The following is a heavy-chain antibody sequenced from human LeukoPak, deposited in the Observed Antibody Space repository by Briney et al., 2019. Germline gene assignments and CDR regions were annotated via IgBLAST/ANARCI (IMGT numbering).Heavy chain of an antibody. CDR2: ISRGGSTT. CDR1: GFTFSDYY. V-gene: IGHV3-11*04. D-gene: IGHD6-13*01. Sequence: GGSLRLSCAASGFTFSDYYMSWIRQAPGKGLEWVSYISRGGSTTYYADSVKGRFTISRDNAKNSLYLHMNSLRAEDTAVYYCARGESAAGDASEFAYWGQGILVTVSS. J-gene: IGHJ4*02. CDR3: ARGESAAGDASEFAY.